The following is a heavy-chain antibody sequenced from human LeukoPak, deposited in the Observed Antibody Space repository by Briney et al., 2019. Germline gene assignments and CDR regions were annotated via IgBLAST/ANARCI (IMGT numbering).Heavy chain of an antibody. CDR3: ARDLRSGSPADY. J-gene: IGHJ4*02. CDR1: GYTFTSYG. D-gene: IGHD1-26*01. CDR2: ISAYNGNT. Sequence: ASVKVSCKSSGYTFTSYGISWVRQAPGQGLEWMGWISAYNGNTNYAQKLQGRVTMTTDTSTSTAYMELRSLRSDDTAVYYCARDLRSGSPADYWGQGTLVTVSS. V-gene: IGHV1-18*01.